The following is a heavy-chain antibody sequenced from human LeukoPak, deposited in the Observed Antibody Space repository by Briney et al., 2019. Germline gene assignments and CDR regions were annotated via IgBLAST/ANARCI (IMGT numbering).Heavy chain of an antibody. CDR2: IHTSGST. CDR1: GGSISSYY. D-gene: IGHD2-2*01. J-gene: IGHJ4*02. V-gene: IGHV4-4*07. CDR3: ARDEVYCSSTSCSPRLFDY. Sequence: SETLSLTCTVSGGSISSYYWSWIRQPAGKGLEWIGRIHTSGSTNYNPSLKSRVTMSVDTSKNQFSLKLSSVTAADTAVYYCARDEVYCSSTSCSPRLFDYWGQGTLVTVSS.